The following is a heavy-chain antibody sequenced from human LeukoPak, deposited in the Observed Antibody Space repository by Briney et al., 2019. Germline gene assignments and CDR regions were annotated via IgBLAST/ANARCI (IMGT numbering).Heavy chain of an antibody. J-gene: IGHJ3*01. CDR1: GFTFSGYE. Sequence: GGSLRLSCEASGFTFSGYEMNWVRQAPGKGLEWVSFISSSGNTIYSADSVKGRFAISRANAKTSLYLQMNGLRAEDTAVYYCARDTWFGALLPYGFDVWGQGTTVIVSS. D-gene: IGHD3-10*01. CDR3: ARDTWFGALLPYGFDV. V-gene: IGHV3-48*03. CDR2: ISSSGNTI.